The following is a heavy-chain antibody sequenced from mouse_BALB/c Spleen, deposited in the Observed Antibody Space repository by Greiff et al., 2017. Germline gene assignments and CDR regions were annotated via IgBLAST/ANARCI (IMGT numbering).Heavy chain of an antibody. CDR1: GYAFSSYW. CDR2: IYPGDGDT. J-gene: IGHJ1*01. V-gene: IGHV1-80*01. D-gene: IGHD1-2*01. CDR3: ARYYYGYYWYFDV. Sequence: QVQLQQSGAELVRPGSSVKISCKASGYAFSSYWMNWVKQRPGQGLEWIGQIYPGDGDTNYNGKFKGKATLTADKSSSTAYMQLSSLTSEDSAVYFCARYYYGYYWYFDVWGAGTTVTISS.